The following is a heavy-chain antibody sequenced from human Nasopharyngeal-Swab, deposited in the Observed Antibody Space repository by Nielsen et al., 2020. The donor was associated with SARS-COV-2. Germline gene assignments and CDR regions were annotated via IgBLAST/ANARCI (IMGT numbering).Heavy chain of an antibody. D-gene: IGHD4-17*01. CDR3: ARDAPDYGDYAIDY. J-gene: IGHJ4*02. V-gene: IGHV3-30-3*01. Sequence: WIRQPPGKGLEWVAVISYDGSNKYYADSVKGRFTISRDNSKNTLYLQMSSLRAEDTAVYYCARDAPDYGDYAIDYWGQGTLVTVSS. CDR2: ISYDGSNK.